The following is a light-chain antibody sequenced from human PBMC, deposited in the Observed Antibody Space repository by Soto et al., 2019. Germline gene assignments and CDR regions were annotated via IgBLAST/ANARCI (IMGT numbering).Light chain of an antibody. J-gene: IGLJ1*01. CDR3: CSYAGSSIGV. CDR1: SSDVGSYNL. Sequence: QSVLTQPASVSGSPGQSITISCTGTSSDVGSYNLVSWYQQHPGKAPKLMIYEVSKRPSGVSNRFSGSKSGNTASLTISGLQDEDYVDYYCCSYAGSSIGVFGTVTKVTVL. CDR2: EVS. V-gene: IGLV2-23*02.